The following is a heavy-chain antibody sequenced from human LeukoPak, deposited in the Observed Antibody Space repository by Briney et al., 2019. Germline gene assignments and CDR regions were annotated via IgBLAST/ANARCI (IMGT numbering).Heavy chain of an antibody. V-gene: IGHV3-48*01. J-gene: IGHJ6*02. CDR2: ISGSGNFI. CDR3: AKEGIVGATRGLYGMDA. CDR1: GFTFTSYT. Sequence: GGSLRLSCAASGFTFTSYTMNWVRQAPGKGLEWISHISGSGNFIYYADSVEGRFSISRDNAKNSLYLQMNSLRVEDTAVYYCAKEGIVGATRGLYGMDAWGQGTTVTVSS. D-gene: IGHD1-26*01.